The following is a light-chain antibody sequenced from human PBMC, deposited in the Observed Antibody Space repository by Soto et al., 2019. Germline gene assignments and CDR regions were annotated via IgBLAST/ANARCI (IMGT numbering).Light chain of an antibody. V-gene: IGKV3-20*01. Sequence: EIVLTQSPGTLSLSPGERATLSCRSSQSLSSSYLAWYHQKPGQAPRLPTYGASSRATGIPDRFSGSGSGTDFTLTISRLEPEEFAVYYCQQCGSSPRTFGQGTKV. CDR1: QSLSSSY. CDR3: QQCGSSPRT. J-gene: IGKJ1*01. CDR2: GAS.